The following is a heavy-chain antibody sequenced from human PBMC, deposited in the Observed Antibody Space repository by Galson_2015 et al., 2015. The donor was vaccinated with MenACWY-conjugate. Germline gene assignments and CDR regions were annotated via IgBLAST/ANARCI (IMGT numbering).Heavy chain of an antibody. CDR3: ARAHYYDSSGYYFDY. J-gene: IGHJ4*02. CDR2: INAANGYT. V-gene: IGHV1-3*01. Sequence: SVKVCCKASGNSFSRYAMHWVRQAPGQRLEWMGWINAANGYTKYSQKLQGRVTITRDTSASTVYMELSSLRSEDTAVYYCARAHYYDSSGYYFDYWGQGTLVTVSS. CDR1: GNSFSRYA. D-gene: IGHD3-22*01.